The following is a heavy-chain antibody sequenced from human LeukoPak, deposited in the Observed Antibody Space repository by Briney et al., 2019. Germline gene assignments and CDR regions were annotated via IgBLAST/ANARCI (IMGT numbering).Heavy chain of an antibody. CDR3: ARPLWFGEGDAFDI. J-gene: IGHJ3*02. CDR1: GFTFSDYA. D-gene: IGHD3-10*01. V-gene: IGHV3-23*01. CDR2: LNSGGAI. Sequence: GGSLRLSCAASGFTFSDYAMTWVRQAPGKGLEWVSTLNSGGAIHYADSVKGRFTISRDNSKNTLYLQMNSLRAEDTGVYYCARPLWFGEGDAFDIWGQGTMVTVSS.